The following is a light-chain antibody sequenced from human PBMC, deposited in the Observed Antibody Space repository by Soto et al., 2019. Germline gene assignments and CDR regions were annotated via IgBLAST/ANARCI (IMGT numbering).Light chain of an antibody. V-gene: IGKV3-20*01. CDR1: PSVSSSY. J-gene: IGKJ4*01. CDR2: GAS. Sequence: EIVVTQSPTTLSLSPGERATLSCRASPSVSSSYLAWYQQKPGQAPRLLIYGASSRATGIPDRFSGSGSGTDFTLTISRLEPEDFAVYYCQQYGSSLLLTFGGGTMVAIK. CDR3: QQYGSSLLLT.